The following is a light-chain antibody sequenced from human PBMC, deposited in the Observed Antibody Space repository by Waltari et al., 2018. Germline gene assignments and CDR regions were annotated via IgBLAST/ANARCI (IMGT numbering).Light chain of an antibody. J-gene: IGKJ2*01. CDR3: QQYGSSYT. CDR1: QSVSSSY. V-gene: IGKV3-20*01. CDR2: GAS. Sequence: ELGLTQSPGTLSLSPWERASLSSRASQSVSSSYLSLYQQKPGQAPRRLIYGASSRATGMPDRFSGSGSGTDFTLTISRLEPEDFAVYYCQQYGSSYTFGQGTKLEIK.